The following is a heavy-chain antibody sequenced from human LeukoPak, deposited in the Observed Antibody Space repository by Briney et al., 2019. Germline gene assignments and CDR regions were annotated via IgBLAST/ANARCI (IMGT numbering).Heavy chain of an antibody. CDR2: IYYSGNT. CDR3: ARHVRDDYDFLTGKYYYYYYMDV. Sequence: SETLSLTCTVSGGSISSSSYYWGWIRQPPGKGLEWIGSIYYSGNTYYKTSLKSRVTISVDTSKNQFSLKLSSVTAADTAVYYCARHVRDDYDFLTGKYYYYYYMDVWGKGTTVTVSS. CDR1: GGSISSSSYY. V-gene: IGHV4-39*01. D-gene: IGHD3-9*01. J-gene: IGHJ6*03.